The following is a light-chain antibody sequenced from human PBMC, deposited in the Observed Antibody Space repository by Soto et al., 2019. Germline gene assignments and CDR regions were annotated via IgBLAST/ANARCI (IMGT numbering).Light chain of an antibody. CDR3: QQYGSSPYT. V-gene: IGKV3-20*01. J-gene: IGKJ2*01. CDR1: QSVSSSY. CDR2: GAS. Sequence: EIVLTQSPGTLSLSPGERATLSCRASQSVSSSYLAWYQQKPGQAPRLLIYGASNRATGIPDKFSGSGYGTHFTLTISRLEPEDFAIYYCQQYGSSPYTFGQGTKLEIK.